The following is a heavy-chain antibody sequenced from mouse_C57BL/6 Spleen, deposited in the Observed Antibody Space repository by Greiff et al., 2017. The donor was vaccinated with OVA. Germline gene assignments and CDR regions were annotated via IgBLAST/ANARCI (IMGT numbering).Heavy chain of an antibody. D-gene: IGHD1-1*01. Sequence: VQLQQPGAELVKPGASVKLSCKASGYTFTSYWMHWVKQRPGRGLEWIGRIDPNRGGTKYNEKFKSKATLTVDKPSSTAYMQLSSLTSEDSAVYYCARGDYYGSSIWYFDVWGTGTTVTVSS. CDR2: IDPNRGGT. J-gene: IGHJ1*03. V-gene: IGHV1-72*01. CDR3: ARGDYYGSSIWYFDV. CDR1: GYTFTSYW.